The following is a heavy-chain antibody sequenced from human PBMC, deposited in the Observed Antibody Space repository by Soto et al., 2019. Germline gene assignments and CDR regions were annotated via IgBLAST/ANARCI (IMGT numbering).Heavy chain of an antibody. CDR3: VRDQKYFRVNGNWFDS. CDR1: GYTSSDFC. J-gene: IGHJ5*01. CDR2: VSGNNGAS. D-gene: IGHD2-2*01. Sequence: SVKVSCKASGYTSSDFCISWVRQAPVQGLEWMGWVSGNNGASNPAPKVQGRITMTLDTSTGVSYMALRSLRSDDTAIYYCVRDQKYFRVNGNWFDSWGQGTLVTVSS. V-gene: IGHV1-18*04.